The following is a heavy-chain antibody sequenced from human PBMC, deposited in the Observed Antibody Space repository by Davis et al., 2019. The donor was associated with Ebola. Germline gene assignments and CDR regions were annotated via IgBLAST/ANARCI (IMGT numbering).Heavy chain of an antibody. CDR2: ITKDSDVM. CDR3: ARDHFFAFDF. Sequence: GESLKISCAASGFLFSDFSMNWARQAPGKGLEWITYITKDSDVMHYADSVKGRFPVSRDNAKNSLFLQMSSLRDEDSAVYYCARDHFFAFDFWSQGVHVSVSS. CDR1: GFLFSDFS. J-gene: IGHJ4*02. V-gene: IGHV3-48*02.